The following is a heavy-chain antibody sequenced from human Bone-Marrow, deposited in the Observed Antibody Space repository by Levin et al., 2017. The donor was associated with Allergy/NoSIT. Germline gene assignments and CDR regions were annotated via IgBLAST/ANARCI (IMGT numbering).Heavy chain of an antibody. Sequence: LSLTCAASGFTFSNYGMHWVRQAPGKWLEWVASIWYDGSKKYYGDSVRGRFTISRDNSKNTLYLQMKDLRAEDRAVYYCAREEWFGELSPNYMDVWGKGTTVTVSS. CDR2: IWYDGSKK. CDR1: GFTFSNYG. D-gene: IGHD3-10*01. V-gene: IGHV3-33*01. J-gene: IGHJ6*03. CDR3: AREEWFGELSPNYMDV.